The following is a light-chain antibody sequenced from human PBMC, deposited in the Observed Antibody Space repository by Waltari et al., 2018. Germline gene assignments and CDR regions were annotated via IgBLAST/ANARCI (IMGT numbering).Light chain of an antibody. CDR3: ISYTTRRLWV. Sequence: QSALTQPASVSGSPGQSISISCTGTSSDVGYYNYVSWYQQHPGQAPKLMIYDVTKRPSGFLNRFSGSKSGNTASLTISGLQAEDEADYYCISYTTRRLWVFGGGTQLTVL. V-gene: IGLV2-14*03. J-gene: IGLJ3*02. CDR2: DVT. CDR1: SSDVGYYNY.